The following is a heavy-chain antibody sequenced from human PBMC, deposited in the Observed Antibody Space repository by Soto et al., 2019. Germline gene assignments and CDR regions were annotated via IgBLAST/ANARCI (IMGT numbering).Heavy chain of an antibody. Sequence: EVQLVESGGGLVQPGGSLRLSCAASGFTFSSYETNWVRQAPGKGLEWVSYISSSGSTIYYADSVKGRFTISRDNAKNSLYLQMNSLRAEDTAVYYCARTYYGSGSRPPFDYWGQGTLVTVSS. D-gene: IGHD3-10*01. V-gene: IGHV3-48*03. CDR3: ARTYYGSGSRPPFDY. J-gene: IGHJ4*02. CDR2: ISSSGSTI. CDR1: GFTFSSYE.